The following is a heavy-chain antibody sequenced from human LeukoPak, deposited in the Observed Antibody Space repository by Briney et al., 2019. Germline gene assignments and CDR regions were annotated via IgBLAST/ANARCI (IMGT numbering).Heavy chain of an antibody. V-gene: IGHV4-59*01. Sequence: SETLSLTCAVYGGSFSGYYWSWIRQPPGKGLEWIGYIYYSGSTNYNPSLKSRVTISVDTSKNQFSLKLSSVTAADTAVYYCARVRVYTLLFDYWGQGTLVTVSS. CDR2: IYYSGST. CDR3: ARVRVYTLLFDY. D-gene: IGHD2-2*02. CDR1: GGSFSGYY. J-gene: IGHJ4*02.